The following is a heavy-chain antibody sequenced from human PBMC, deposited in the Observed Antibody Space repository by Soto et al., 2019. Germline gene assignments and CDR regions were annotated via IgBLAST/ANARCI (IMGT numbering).Heavy chain of an antibody. J-gene: IGHJ6*03. Sequence: EAQLVESGGGLVQPGGSLRLSCAASGFTFSNYEMHWVRQAPGKGLEYVSGISNNGAHTDYAKSVKGRFTISRDNSEKTLYLQMGSLRAEDMALYYCARRGYGSRWPNVYMDVWGKGTTVTVCS. CDR2: ISNNGAHT. D-gene: IGHD6-13*01. CDR3: ARRGYGSRWPNVYMDV. V-gene: IGHV3-64*01. CDR1: GFTFSNYE.